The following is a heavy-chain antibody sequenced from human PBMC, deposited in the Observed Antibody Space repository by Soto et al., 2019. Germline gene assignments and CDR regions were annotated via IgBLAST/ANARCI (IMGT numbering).Heavy chain of an antibody. CDR3: AMEDPHLDAFDI. V-gene: IGHV1-8*01. CDR2: MNPNSGNT. CDR1: GYTFTSYD. D-gene: IGHD2-15*01. J-gene: IGHJ3*02. Sequence: ASVKVSCKASGYTFTSYDINWVRQATGQGLEWKGWMNPNSGNTGYAQKFQGRVTMTRNTSISTAYMELSSLRSEDTAVYYCAMEDPHLDAFDIWGQGTMVTVSS.